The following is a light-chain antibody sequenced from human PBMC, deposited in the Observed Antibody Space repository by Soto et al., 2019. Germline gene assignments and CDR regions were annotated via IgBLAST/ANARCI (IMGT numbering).Light chain of an antibody. J-gene: IGKJ2*01. CDR2: GAS. Sequence: EIEMTQSPATLSLSPGERATLSCRASQSVSSNVAWYQQIPGQTPRLLIYGASTRATGIPVRFSGSGSGTEFTLTISSLQSEDFAVYYCHQYDDGPYTFGQGTKVDIK. CDR3: HQYDDGPYT. V-gene: IGKV3-15*01. CDR1: QSVSSN.